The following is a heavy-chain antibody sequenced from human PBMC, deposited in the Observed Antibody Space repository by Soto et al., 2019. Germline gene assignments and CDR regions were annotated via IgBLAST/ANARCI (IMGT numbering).Heavy chain of an antibody. CDR1: GFTFSSYV. Sequence: EVQLLESGGGLIQPGGSLRLSCAASGFTFSSYVMSWVRQAPGKVLEWVSTISDGGARKDYADSVKGRFTISRDTSRNTLFLQMNSLRVEDTALYYCATKRTAMSDWYFDLWGRGTLVTVSS. V-gene: IGHV3-23*01. CDR3: ATKRTAMSDWYFDL. CDR2: ISDGGARK. J-gene: IGHJ2*01. D-gene: IGHD5-18*01.